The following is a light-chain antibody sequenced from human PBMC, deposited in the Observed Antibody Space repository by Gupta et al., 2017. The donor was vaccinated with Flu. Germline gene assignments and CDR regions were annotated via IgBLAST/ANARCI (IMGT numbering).Light chain of an antibody. V-gene: IGKV1-6*01. J-gene: IGKJ1*01. Sequence: AIQMTQSPSSLSASVGDRVTITCRASQGIRSDLAWHQQKPGKAPKPLIYAASSLQSGVPSRFSGSGSGTEFTLTISSLQPEDVATYYCLQEYTEPWTLGQGTKVEIK. CDR2: AAS. CDR3: LQEYTEPWT. CDR1: QGIRSD.